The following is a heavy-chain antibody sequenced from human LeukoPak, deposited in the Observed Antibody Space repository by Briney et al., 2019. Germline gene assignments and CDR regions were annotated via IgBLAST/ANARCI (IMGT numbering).Heavy chain of an antibody. CDR2: INPNSGGT. CDR1: GYTFTGYY. V-gene: IGHV1-2*02. Sequence: GASVKVSCKASGYTFTGYYMHWVRQAPGQGLEWMGWINPNSGGTNYAQKFQGRVTMTRDTSISTAYMELSRLRSDDTAVYYCARVTVTDYYYYMDVWGKGTTVTVSS. D-gene: IGHD4-17*01. CDR3: ARVTVTDYYYYMDV. J-gene: IGHJ6*03.